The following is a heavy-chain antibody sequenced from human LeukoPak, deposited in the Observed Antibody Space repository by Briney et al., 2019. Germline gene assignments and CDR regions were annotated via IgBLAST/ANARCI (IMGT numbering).Heavy chain of an antibody. D-gene: IGHD4-17*01. J-gene: IGHJ4*02. V-gene: IGHV1-8*02. CDR1: GYTFTTYA. CDR3: ARGWDDYGDYDY. Sequence: GASVKVSCKASGYTFTTYAMNWVRQATGQGLEWMGWMNPNSGNTGYAQKFQGRVTMTRNTSISTAYMELSSLRSEDTAVYYCARGWDDYGDYDYWGQGTLVTVSS. CDR2: MNPNSGNT.